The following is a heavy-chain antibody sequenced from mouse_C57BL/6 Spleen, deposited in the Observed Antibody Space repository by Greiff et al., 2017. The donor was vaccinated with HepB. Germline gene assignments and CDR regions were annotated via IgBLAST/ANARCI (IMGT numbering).Heavy chain of an antibody. V-gene: IGHV1-82*01. J-gene: IGHJ3*01. CDR1: GYAFSSSW. CDR2: IYPGDGDT. Sequence: QVQLQQSGPELVKPGASVKISCKASGYAFSSSWMNWVKQRPGKGLEWIGRIYPGDGDTNYNGKFKGKATLTADKSSSTAYMQLSSLTSEDSAVYFCARFPDGYLAWFAYWGQGTLVTVSA. D-gene: IGHD2-3*01. CDR3: ARFPDGYLAWFAY.